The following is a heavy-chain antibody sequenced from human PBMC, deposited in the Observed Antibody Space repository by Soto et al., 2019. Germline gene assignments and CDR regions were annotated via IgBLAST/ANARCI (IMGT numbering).Heavy chain of an antibody. V-gene: IGHV1-69*13. CDR3: ARDLKRDSSSPIGRLDKNYYYYYGMDV. D-gene: IGHD6-6*01. Sequence: SVKVSCKASGGTFSSYAISWVRQAPGQGLEWMGGIIPIFGTANYAQKFQGRVTITADESTSTAYMELSSLRSEDTAVYYCARDLKRDSSSPIGRLDKNYYYYYGMDVWGQGTTVTVSS. J-gene: IGHJ6*02. CDR2: IIPIFGTA. CDR1: GGTFSSYA.